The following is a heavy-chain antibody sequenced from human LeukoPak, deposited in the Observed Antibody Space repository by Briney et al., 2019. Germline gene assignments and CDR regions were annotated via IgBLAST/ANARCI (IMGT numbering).Heavy chain of an antibody. D-gene: IGHD6-19*01. CDR2: ISAYNGNT. CDR1: GYTFTSYG. CDR3: ARDRKLYSSGWSVFDY. J-gene: IGHJ4*02. V-gene: IGHV1-18*01. Sequence: GASVKVSCNASGYTFTSYGISWVRQAPGQGLEWMGWISAYNGNTNYAQKLQGRVTMTTDTSTSTAYMELRSLRSDDTAVYYCARDRKLYSSGWSVFDYWGQGTLVTVSS.